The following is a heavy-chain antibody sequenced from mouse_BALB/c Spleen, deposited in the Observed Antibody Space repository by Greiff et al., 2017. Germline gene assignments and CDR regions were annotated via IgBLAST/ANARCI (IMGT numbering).Heavy chain of an antibody. CDR1: GYTFTDYE. CDR3: TRGYWGDY. J-gene: IGHJ4*01. D-gene: IGHD2-3*01. Sequence: QVQLQQSGAELVRPGASVTLSCKASGYTFTDYEMHWVKQTPVHGLEWIGAIDPETGGTAYNQKFKGKATLTADKSSSTAYMVLRSLTSEDSAVYYCTRGYWGDYWGQGTSVTVSS. V-gene: IGHV1-15*01. CDR2: IDPETGGT.